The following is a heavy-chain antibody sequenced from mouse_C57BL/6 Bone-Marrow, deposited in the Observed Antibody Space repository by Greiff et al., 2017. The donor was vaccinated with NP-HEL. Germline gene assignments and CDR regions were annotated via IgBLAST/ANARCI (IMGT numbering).Heavy chain of an antibody. Sequence: VKLMESGPELVKPGASVKISCKASGYAFSSSWMNWVKQRPGKGLEWIGRIYPGDGDTNYNGKFKGKATLTADKSSSTAYMQLSSLTSEDSAVYCCARSWGVDYWGQGTTLTVSS. D-gene: IGHD4-1*01. J-gene: IGHJ2*01. CDR2: IYPGDGDT. CDR1: GYAFSSSW. V-gene: IGHV1-82*01. CDR3: ARSWGVDY.